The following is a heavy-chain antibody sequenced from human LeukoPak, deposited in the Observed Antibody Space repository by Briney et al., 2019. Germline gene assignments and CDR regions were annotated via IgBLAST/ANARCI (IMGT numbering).Heavy chain of an antibody. J-gene: IGHJ6*02. Sequence: SETLSLTCAVYGGSFSGYYWSWIRQPPGKGLGWIGEINHSGSTNYNPSLKSRVTISVDTSKNQFSLKLSSVTAADTAVYYCARGLRLPKGSSWNYYYYGMDVWGQGTTVTVSS. CDR3: ARGLRLPKGSSWNYYYYGMDV. V-gene: IGHV4-34*01. CDR1: GGSFSGYY. CDR2: INHSGST. D-gene: IGHD6-13*01.